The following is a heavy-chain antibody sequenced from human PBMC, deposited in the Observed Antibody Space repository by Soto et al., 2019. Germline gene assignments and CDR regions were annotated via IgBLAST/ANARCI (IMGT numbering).Heavy chain of an antibody. CDR3: ARYYDTSNRPYFHH. J-gene: IGHJ1*01. D-gene: IGHD3-22*01. Sequence: SETLSLTCAVSGGSISSTTYYWAWIRQPPGKGLEWVATIYYSGATYYNPSLKSRLTISIDTSKNQFSLRLSSVTAADTAMYYCARYYDTSNRPYFHHWGQGTRVTVSS. CDR2: IYYSGAT. V-gene: IGHV4-39*01. CDR1: GGSISSTTYY.